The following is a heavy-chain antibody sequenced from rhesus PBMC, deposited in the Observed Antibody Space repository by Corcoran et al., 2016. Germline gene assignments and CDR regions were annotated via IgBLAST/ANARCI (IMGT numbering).Heavy chain of an antibody. CDR1: GGSISSGYYY. J-gene: IGHJ3*01. CDR2: ITYSGST. Sequence: VQLQESGPGLVTPSETLSINCAVSGGSISSGYYYWSWIRRPTGKGLRWIGYITYSGSTSYNPSLKSRVTISRDTSKNQFSLKLSSVTAADTAVYYCARDQDSSGCSGAFDFWGQGLSVTVSS. D-gene: IGHD6S26*01. V-gene: IGHV4-122*02. CDR3: ARDQDSSGCSGAFDF.